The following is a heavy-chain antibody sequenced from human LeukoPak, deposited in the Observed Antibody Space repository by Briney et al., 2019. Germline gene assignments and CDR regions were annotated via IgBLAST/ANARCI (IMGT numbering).Heavy chain of an antibody. V-gene: IGHV4-39*07. J-gene: IGHJ4*02. CDR1: GGSISSSSYY. D-gene: IGHD3-22*01. CDR2: IYYSGST. Sequence: ASETLSLTCTVSGGSISSSSYYWGWIRQPPGKGLEWIGSIYYSGSTYYNPSLKSRVTISVDTSKNQFSLKLSSVTAADTAVYYCARADYYDSSGYYSRGYYFDYWGQGTLVTVSS. CDR3: ARADYYDSSGYYSRGYYFDY.